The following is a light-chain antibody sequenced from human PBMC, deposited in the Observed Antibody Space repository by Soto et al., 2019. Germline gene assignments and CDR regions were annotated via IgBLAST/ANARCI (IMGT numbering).Light chain of an antibody. CDR2: AAS. Sequence: DIQLTQSPSFLSASVGDRVTITCRASQVISSYLAWYQQKPGKAPKLLIYAASTLQSGVPSRFSGSGSGADFTLTISCLQSEDSATYYCQQYYSYPWTFGQGTRWIS. CDR1: QVISSY. CDR3: QQYYSYPWT. J-gene: IGKJ1*01. V-gene: IGKV1-9*01.